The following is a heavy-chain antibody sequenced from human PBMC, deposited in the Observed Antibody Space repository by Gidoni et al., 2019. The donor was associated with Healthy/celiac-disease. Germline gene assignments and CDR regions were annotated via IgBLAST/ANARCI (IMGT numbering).Heavy chain of an antibody. CDR1: GSTFTSYE. J-gene: IGHJ6*02. CDR3: ARGLYGSGSYYNPYYYYGMDV. V-gene: IGHV1-8*01. D-gene: IGHD3-10*01. Sequence: VQLVPSGAEVKKPWAPVKVSCKGSGSTFTSYEINWVRQATGQGLEWMGWMNPNSGNTGYAQKFQGRVTMTRNTSISTAYMELSSLRSEDTAVYYCARGLYGSGSYYNPYYYYGMDVWGQGTTVTVSS. CDR2: MNPNSGNT.